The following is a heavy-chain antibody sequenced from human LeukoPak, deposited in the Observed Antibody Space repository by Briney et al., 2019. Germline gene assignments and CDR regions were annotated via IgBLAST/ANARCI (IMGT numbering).Heavy chain of an antibody. CDR1: GYTFTGYY. CDR3: ARDLGDCSSTSCYSSTFDY. CDR2: INPNSGGT. V-gene: IGHV1-2*02. J-gene: IGHJ4*02. D-gene: IGHD2-2*02. Sequence: ASVKVSCKASGYTFTGYYMHWVRQAAGQGLEWMGWINPNSGGTNYAQKFQGRVTMTRDTSISTAYMELSRLRSDDTAVYYCARDLGDCSSTSCYSSTFDYWGQGTLVTVSS.